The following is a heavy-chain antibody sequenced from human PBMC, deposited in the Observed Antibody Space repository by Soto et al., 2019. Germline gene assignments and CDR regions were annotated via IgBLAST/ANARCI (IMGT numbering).Heavy chain of an antibody. Sequence: ASVKVSCKASGYTFTSYGISWVRQAPGQGLEWMGWISAYNGNTNYAQKLQGRGTMTTDTSTSTAYMELRSLRSDDTAVYYCAREALAVAGKHFDYWGQGTLVTVSS. J-gene: IGHJ4*02. CDR1: GYTFTSYG. CDR2: ISAYNGNT. CDR3: AREALAVAGKHFDY. D-gene: IGHD6-19*01. V-gene: IGHV1-18*01.